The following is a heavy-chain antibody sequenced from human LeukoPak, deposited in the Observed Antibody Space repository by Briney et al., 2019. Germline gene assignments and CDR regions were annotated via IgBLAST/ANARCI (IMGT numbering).Heavy chain of an antibody. D-gene: IGHD3-10*02. J-gene: IGHJ6*04. V-gene: IGHV3-48*03. CDR3: AELGITMIGGV. Sequence: GGSLRLSCAASGFTFSSYEMNWVRQAPGKGLEWVSYISTRGSTIYYADSVKGRFTISRDNTKNSLYLQMNNLRAEDTAVYYCAELGITMIGGVWGKGTTVTISS. CDR1: GFTFSSYE. CDR2: ISTRGSTI.